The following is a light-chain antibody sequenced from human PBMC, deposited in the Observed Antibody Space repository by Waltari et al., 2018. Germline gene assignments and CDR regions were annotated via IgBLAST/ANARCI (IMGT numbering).Light chain of an antibody. Sequence: QPVLTQPPSASASLGASVTLTCTLSSPYRTYKVDCYQQRPGKGPRFVMRVGTGGIVGSKGDGIPDRFSVLGSGLNRYLTIKNIQEEDESDYHCGADHGSGSSFVYVFGTGTKVTVL. J-gene: IGLJ1*01. V-gene: IGLV9-49*03. CDR1: SPYRTYK. CDR3: GADHGSGSSFVYV. CDR2: VGTGGIVG.